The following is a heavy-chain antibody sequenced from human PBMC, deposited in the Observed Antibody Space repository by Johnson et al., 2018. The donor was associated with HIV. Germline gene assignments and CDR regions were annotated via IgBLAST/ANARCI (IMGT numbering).Heavy chain of an antibody. CDR3: ASGAYSSSLTFDI. CDR1: GFTVSRNY. J-gene: IGHJ3*02. V-gene: IGHV3-66*01. D-gene: IGHD6-6*01. Sequence: VQLVESGGGLVMPGGSLRVSCAASGFTVSRNYMSWVRQAPGKGLEWVSVIYSGGSTYYADSVKGRFIISRDNSKNTLYLQMNSLRVEDTAVYYCASGAYSSSLTFDIWGQGTMVTVSS. CDR2: IYSGGST.